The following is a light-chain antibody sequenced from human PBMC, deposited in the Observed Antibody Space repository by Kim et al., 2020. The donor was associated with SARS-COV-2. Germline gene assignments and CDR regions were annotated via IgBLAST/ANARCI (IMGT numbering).Light chain of an antibody. CDR2: AAS. Sequence: DIQMTHSPSSLSASVGDRVTITCRASQGISSSLAWYQQKPGKVPKLLIYAASALQPGVPSRFSGSESGTDFTLTISSLQPEDVATYYCQQYNIGPDTFGQGTRLEIK. V-gene: IGKV1-27*01. CDR3: QQYNIGPDT. J-gene: IGKJ5*01. CDR1: QGISSS.